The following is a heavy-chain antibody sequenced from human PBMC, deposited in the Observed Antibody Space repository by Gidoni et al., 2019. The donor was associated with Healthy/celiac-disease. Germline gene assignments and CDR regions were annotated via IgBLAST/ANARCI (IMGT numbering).Heavy chain of an antibody. CDR2: ISYDGSNK. CDR1: GFTFRSYG. D-gene: IGHD3-22*01. J-gene: IGHJ4*02. CDR3: ARGITMIVVVITSDFDY. Sequence: QVQLVESGGGVVQPGRSLRLACAASGFTFRSYGMHWVRQAPGQGLEWVAVISYDGSNKYYADSVKGRFTISRDNSKNTLYLQMNSLRAEATAVYYCARGITMIVVVITSDFDYWGQGTLVTVSS. V-gene: IGHV3-30*03.